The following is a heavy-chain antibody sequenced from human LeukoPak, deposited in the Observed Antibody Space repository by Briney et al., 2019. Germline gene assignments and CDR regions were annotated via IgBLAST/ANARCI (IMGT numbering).Heavy chain of an antibody. D-gene: IGHD6-6*01. J-gene: IGHJ5*02. Sequence: SETLSLTCTVSGGSISGSSYYWAWIRQPPGKGLEWIGNVFYSGYSNFSPALKSRATISVDPSKNQFSLKLNSVNAADTAVYYCGRYSSSSGWFDPWGQGALVTVSS. CDR1: GGSISGSSYY. CDR3: GRYSSSSGWFDP. CDR2: VFYSGYS. V-gene: IGHV4-39*01.